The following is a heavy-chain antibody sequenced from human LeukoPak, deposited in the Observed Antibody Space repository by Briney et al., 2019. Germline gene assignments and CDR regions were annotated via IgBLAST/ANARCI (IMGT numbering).Heavy chain of an antibody. CDR3: SRESGPFSPFGF. Sequence: RSSETLSLTCGVSGGPIRGTNWWSWVRRPPGQGLEWIGEISLRGLTNYNPSLRSRLTMSLDESKNQVSLNLTSVTAADTAVYYCSRESGPFSPFGFWGQGTLVSVHS. J-gene: IGHJ4*02. CDR1: GGPIRGTNW. CDR2: ISLRGLT. D-gene: IGHD1-26*01. V-gene: IGHV4-4*02.